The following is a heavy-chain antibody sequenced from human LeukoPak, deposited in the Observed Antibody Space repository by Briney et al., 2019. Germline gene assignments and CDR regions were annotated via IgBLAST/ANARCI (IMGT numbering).Heavy chain of an antibody. V-gene: IGHV3-21*01. J-gene: IGHJ4*02. Sequence: PGGSLRLSCAASGFTFSSYAMSWVRQAPGKGLEWVSSISSSSSYIYYADTVKGRFTISRDNAKNSLYLQMNSLRAEDTAVYYCARGLRGFGEFPDYWGQGTLVTVSS. D-gene: IGHD3-10*01. CDR2: ISSSSSYI. CDR3: ARGLRGFGEFPDY. CDR1: GFTFSSYA.